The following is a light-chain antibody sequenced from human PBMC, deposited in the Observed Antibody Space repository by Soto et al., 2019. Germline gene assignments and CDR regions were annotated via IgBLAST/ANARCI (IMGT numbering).Light chain of an antibody. CDR2: QTS. Sequence: EIVLTQSPATLSLFPGDRVTLSCRASQYINTRLAWYQHRPGQSPRLLIYQTSLRAAGIPARFSASGSGTDFTLTISRLEPEDFAVYYCQQYGNSPITFGQGTRLEIK. V-gene: IGKV3-20*01. CDR3: QQYGNSPIT. J-gene: IGKJ5*01. CDR1: QYINTR.